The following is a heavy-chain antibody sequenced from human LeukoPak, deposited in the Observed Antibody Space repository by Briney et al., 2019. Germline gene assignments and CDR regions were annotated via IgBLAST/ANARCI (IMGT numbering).Heavy chain of an antibody. V-gene: IGHV1-2*02. CDR2: IKPNSGGT. CDR1: GYTFTGYY. CDR3: ARGRDGYNSYYYYYMDV. D-gene: IGHD5-24*01. J-gene: IGHJ6*03. Sequence: ASVKVSCKASGYTFTGYYMHWVRQAPGQGLEWMGWIKPNSGGTNYAQKFQGRVTMTRDTSSSTAYMELSRLRRDDTAVYYCARGRDGYNSYYYYYMDVWGKGTTVTISS.